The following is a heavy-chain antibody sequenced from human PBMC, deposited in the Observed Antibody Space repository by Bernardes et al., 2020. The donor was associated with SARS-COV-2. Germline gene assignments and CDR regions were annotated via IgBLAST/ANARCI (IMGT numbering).Heavy chain of an antibody. CDR2: IWYDGSTK. Sequence: GGSLRLLCAASGFTFNTYGMHWVRQAPGKGLEWVAVIWYDGSTKYYTDSVKGRFTISRDNAKNSLYLQMNSLRAEDTAVYYCARGAHHYYDSSGFMYSFDYWGQGTLVTVSS. CDR3: ARGAHHYYDSSGFMYSFDY. CDR1: GFTFNTYG. J-gene: IGHJ4*02. D-gene: IGHD3-22*01. V-gene: IGHV3-33*01.